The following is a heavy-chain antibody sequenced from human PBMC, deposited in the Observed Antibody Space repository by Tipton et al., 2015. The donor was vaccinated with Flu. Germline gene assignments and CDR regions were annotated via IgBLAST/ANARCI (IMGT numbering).Heavy chain of an antibody. CDR2: IMPFSGTR. CDR1: GGTFSHYA. J-gene: IGHJ4*02. V-gene: IGHV1-69*01. D-gene: IGHD3-10*02. Sequence: QLVQSGAEVKTPGSSVNISCKTSGGTFSHYALNWVRLAPGQGLEWMGGIMPFSGTRKFAPKFQGRVTITADESTRTTYMELSGLTSEDTAVYFGARDREGDARMFYFDDWGQGTLVTVSS. CDR3: ARDREGDARMFYFDD.